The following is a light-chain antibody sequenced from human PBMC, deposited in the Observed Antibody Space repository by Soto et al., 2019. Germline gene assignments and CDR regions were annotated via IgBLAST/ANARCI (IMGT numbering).Light chain of an antibody. CDR1: SSNVGGYNY. CDR3: SSYTSSSTYV. J-gene: IGLJ1*01. Sequence: QSALTQPASVSESPGQSITISCTGTSSNVGGYNYVCCYQQHPGKAHKLMFYEVSHRPSGVSHRFSGSKSGNTASLTISGLQAEDAADYYGSSYTSSSTYVFGTGTKLTVL. CDR2: EVS. V-gene: IGLV2-14*01.